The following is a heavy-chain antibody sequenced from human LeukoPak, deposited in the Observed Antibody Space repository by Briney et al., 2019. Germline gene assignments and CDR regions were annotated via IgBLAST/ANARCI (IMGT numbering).Heavy chain of an antibody. J-gene: IGHJ4*02. CDR2: IYTSGST. V-gene: IGHV4-4*07. D-gene: IGHD4-17*01. CDR1: GGSISSYY. CDR3: ARVSDYGDYEDY. Sequence: SETLSLTCTVSGGSISSYYWSWIRQPAGKGLEWIGRIYTSGSTNYNPSLKSRVTMSVDTSKNQFPLKLSSVTAADTAVYYCARVSDYGDYEDYWGQGTLVTVSS.